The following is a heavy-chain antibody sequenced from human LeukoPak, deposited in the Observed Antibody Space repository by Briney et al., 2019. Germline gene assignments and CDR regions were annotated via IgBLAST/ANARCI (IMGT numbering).Heavy chain of an antibody. V-gene: IGHV5-51*01. CDR2: IYAGNSDA. CDR1: GYTFTTSW. Sequence: GESLKISCQGFGYTFTTSWIGWVRQLPGKGLEWMAIIYAGNSDAKYSPSFQGQVSISTDRSISTAYLQWSSLKASVTAKYYCAIINHPDGRVYWGQGTLVTVSS. CDR3: AIINHPDGRVY. J-gene: IGHJ4*02. D-gene: IGHD5-24*01.